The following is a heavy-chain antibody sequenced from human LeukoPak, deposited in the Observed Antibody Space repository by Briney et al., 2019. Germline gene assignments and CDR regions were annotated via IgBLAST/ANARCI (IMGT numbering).Heavy chain of an antibody. Sequence: GGSLRLSCAASGFSLSSSWMSWVRQAPGKGLEWVANIQQDGSEKYYVDSVKGRFTISRDDAKNSLFLQMSSLRAEDTAVDYCARDRSDPWYSGSWHYGMYVWGQGTTVTVSS. J-gene: IGHJ6*02. CDR3: ARDRSDPWYSGSWHYGMYV. CDR2: IQQDGSEK. D-gene: IGHD6-13*01. V-gene: IGHV3-7*01. CDR1: GFSLSSSW.